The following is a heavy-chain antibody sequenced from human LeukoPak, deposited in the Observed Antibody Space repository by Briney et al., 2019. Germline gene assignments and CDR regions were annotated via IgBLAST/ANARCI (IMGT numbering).Heavy chain of an antibody. D-gene: IGHD6-13*01. V-gene: IGHV4-59*01. J-gene: IGHJ4*02. CDR2: IYYSGST. CDR3: ARGAAGSFDY. CDR1: GGSISSYY. Sequence: SETLSLTCAVSGGSISSYYWSWIRQPPGKGLEWIGYIYYSGSTNYNPSLKSRVTISVDTSKNQFSLKLSSVTAADTAVYYCARGAAGSFDYWGQGTLVTVSS.